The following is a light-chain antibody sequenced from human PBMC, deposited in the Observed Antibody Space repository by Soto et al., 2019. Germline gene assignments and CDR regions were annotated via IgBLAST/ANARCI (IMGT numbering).Light chain of an antibody. Sequence: ESVLTQSPDTLSLSPGQRATLSCRASQSVGSSLVWYQQKVGQAPRLLIFDASNRVTGTPARFSGSGSGTDFTLTISSLEPEDSAVYYCQQYRNRLFSFGQGTRLEIK. CDR1: QSVGSS. V-gene: IGKV3-11*01. CDR3: QQYRNRLFS. CDR2: DAS. J-gene: IGKJ2*03.